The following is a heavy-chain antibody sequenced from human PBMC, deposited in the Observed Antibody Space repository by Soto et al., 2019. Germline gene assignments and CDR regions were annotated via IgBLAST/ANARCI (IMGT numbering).Heavy chain of an antibody. CDR1: GFTFSSYG. V-gene: IGHV3-30*18. Sequence: QVQLVESGGGVVQPGRSLRLSCAASGFTFSSYGMHWVRQAPGKGLEWVAVISYDGSNKYYADSVKGRFTISRDNSKNTLYLQMNSLRAEDTAVYYCAKEVGDYGAYDSQLYFDYWGQGALVTVSS. J-gene: IGHJ4*02. CDR2: ISYDGSNK. D-gene: IGHD4-17*01. CDR3: AKEVGDYGAYDSQLYFDY.